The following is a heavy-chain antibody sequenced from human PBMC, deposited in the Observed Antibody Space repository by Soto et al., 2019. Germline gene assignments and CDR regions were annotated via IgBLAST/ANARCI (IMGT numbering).Heavy chain of an antibody. CDR2: ISAYNGNT. V-gene: IGHV1-18*01. J-gene: IGHJ3*02. D-gene: IGHD3-22*01. CDR3: AREAYYYDSSGYYGAFDI. Sequence: ASVKVSCKASGYTFTSYGISWVRQAPGQGLEWMGWISAYNGNTNYEQKLQGRVTMTTDTSTSTAFMELRSLRSDDTAVYYCAREAYYYDSSGYYGAFDIWGQGTMVTVSS. CDR1: GYTFTSYG.